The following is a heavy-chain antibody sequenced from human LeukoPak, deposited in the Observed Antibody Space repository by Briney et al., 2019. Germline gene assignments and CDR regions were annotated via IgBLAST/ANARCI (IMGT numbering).Heavy chain of an antibody. J-gene: IGHJ4*02. Sequence: GGSLRLSCAASGFSVSSNYMSWVRQAPGKGLEWVSVIYSGGSIYYADSVKGRFTSSRDNSKNTIFLQMNNLRHEDTAVYYCARDSHKGLRGQGTLVTVTS. V-gene: IGHV3-66*01. CDR1: GFSVSSNY. CDR3: ARDSHKGL. CDR2: IYSGGSI.